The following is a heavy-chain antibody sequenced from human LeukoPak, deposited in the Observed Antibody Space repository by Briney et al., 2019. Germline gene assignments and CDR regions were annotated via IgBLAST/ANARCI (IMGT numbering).Heavy chain of an antibody. D-gene: IGHD3-22*01. J-gene: IGHJ4*02. CDR2: MNPNSGNT. CDR3: AKDRSTYYYDSSGYYPSDY. V-gene: IGHV1-8*03. Sequence: ASVKVSCKASGYTFTSYDINWVRQATGQGLEWMGWMNPNSGNTGYAQKFQGRVTITRNTSISTAYMELSSLRAEDTAVYYCAKDRSTYYYDSSGYYPSDYWGQGTLVTVSS. CDR1: GYTFTSYD.